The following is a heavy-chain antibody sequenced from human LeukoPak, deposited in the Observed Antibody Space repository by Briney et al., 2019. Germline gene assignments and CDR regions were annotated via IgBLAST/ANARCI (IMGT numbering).Heavy chain of an antibody. J-gene: IGHJ4*02. Sequence: ASVKVSCKAFGGSFSSSAVSWVRQAPGQGLECLGGVIPSLGTANYPRKFRGRVTISVDDSTNTAYMELSSLRSDDTAVYFCAYERADGFIDWGQGALVIVSS. CDR2: VIPSLGTA. CDR3: AYERADGFID. D-gene: IGHD5-24*01. CDR1: GGSFSSSA. V-gene: IGHV1-69*13.